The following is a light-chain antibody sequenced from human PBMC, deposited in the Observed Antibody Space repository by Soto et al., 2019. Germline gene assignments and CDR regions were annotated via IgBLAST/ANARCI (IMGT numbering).Light chain of an antibody. CDR1: QSVSSSY. V-gene: IGKV3-20*01. CDR3: QQYGNSPPNT. CDR2: GAS. J-gene: IGKJ2*01. Sequence: EIVLTQSPGTLYLSPGERATLSRRASQSVSSSYLAWYQQKPGQAPRLLIYGASSRATGIPDRFSGSGSGTDFPLTISRLEPEDFAVYFCQQYGNSPPNTFGQGTKVEIK.